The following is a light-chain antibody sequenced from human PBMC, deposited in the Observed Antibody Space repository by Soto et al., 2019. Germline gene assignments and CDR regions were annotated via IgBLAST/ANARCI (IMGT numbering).Light chain of an antibody. CDR1: QSVSSN. CDR3: QQYNNWPFT. CDR2: GAS. J-gene: IGKJ3*01. Sequence: EIVMTQSPATLSVSPGKRATLSCRASQSVSSNLAWYQQKPGQVPRLLIYGASTRATGIPARFSGSGSGTEFTLTISSLQSEDFAVYYCQQYNNWPFTFGPGTKVDIK. V-gene: IGKV3D-15*01.